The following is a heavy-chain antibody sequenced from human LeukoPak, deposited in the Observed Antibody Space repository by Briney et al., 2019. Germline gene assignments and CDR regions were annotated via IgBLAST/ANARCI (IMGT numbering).Heavy chain of an antibody. D-gene: IGHD1/OR15-1a*01. J-gene: IGHJ5*02. CDR1: GGSISSSSNY. Sequence: SETLSLTCTVSGGSISSSSNYWGWIRQPPGKGLEWIGSIYYSGSTYYNPSLKSRVTISVDTSKNQFSLKLSSVTAADTAVYYCARLIRCELLEKPWFEPWGQGTLVTVSS. CDR2: IYYSGST. V-gene: IGHV4-39*01. CDR3: ARLIRCELLEKPWFEP.